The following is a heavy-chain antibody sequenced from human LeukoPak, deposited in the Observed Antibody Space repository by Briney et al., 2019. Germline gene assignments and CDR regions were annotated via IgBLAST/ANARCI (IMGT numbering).Heavy chain of an antibody. CDR2: ISGSGGST. V-gene: IGHV3-23*01. CDR1: GFTFNSYG. Sequence: SGGSLRLSCAASGFTFNSYGMSWVRQAPGKGLEWVSAISGSGGSTYYADSVKGRFTISRDNSKNTLYLQMNSLRAEDTAVYYCAKGRQWLVQGVYYYYYMDVWGKGTTVTVSS. J-gene: IGHJ6*03. CDR3: AKGRQWLVQGVYYYYYMDV. D-gene: IGHD6-19*01.